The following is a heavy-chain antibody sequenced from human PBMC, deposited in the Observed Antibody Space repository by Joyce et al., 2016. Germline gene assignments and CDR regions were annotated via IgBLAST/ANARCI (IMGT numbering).Heavy chain of an antibody. Sequence: QVQLLESGPGLVKPSETLSLICTVSGDSISSSSWSWIRQPPGKGLEWIGYISNSGRTNYNPSLKGRVTISGDTSKNQFSLKLSSVTAADTAVYYCARIMTAVTTIGFDFWGQGTPVTVSS. CDR3: ARIMTAVTTIGFDF. V-gene: IGHV4-59*08. CDR2: ISNSGRT. CDR1: GDSISSSS. J-gene: IGHJ3*01. D-gene: IGHD4-17*01.